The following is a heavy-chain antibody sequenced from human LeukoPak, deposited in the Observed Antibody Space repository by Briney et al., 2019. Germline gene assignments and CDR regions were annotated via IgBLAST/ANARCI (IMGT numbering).Heavy chain of an antibody. D-gene: IGHD5-12*01. CDR2: IRAYNGDT. Sequence: ASVKVSCKASPDTFTRYGITWVRQAPGQGLEWMGWIRAYNGDTNYAQKFQGRVTMTAERSTNTAYMELSSLRSEDTAVYYCARGGVDIVATIFNWFDPWGQGTLVTVSS. V-gene: IGHV1-18*01. J-gene: IGHJ5*02. CDR1: PDTFTRYG. CDR3: ARGGVDIVATIFNWFDP.